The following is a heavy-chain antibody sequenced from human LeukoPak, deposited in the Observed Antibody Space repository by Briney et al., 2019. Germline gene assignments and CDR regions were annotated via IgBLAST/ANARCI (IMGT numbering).Heavy chain of an antibody. CDR3: ARLIVGATPDY. CDR1: GGSFSGYY. D-gene: IGHD1-26*01. CDR2: INQSGST. Sequence: SETLSLTCAVYGGSFSGYYRSWIRQPPGKGLEWIGEINQSGSTNHNPSLKSRVTISVDTSKNQFSLKLSSVTAADTAVYYCARLIVGATPDYWGQGTLVTVSS. J-gene: IGHJ4*02. V-gene: IGHV4-34*01.